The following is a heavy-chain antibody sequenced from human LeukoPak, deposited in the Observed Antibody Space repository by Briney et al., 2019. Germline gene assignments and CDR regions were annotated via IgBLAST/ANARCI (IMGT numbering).Heavy chain of an antibody. J-gene: IGHJ5*02. V-gene: IGHV3-7*01. Sequence: GGSLRLSCAASGIIVTSYWMSWVRQTPGKGLEWVANIKQDGSEKNYVDSVKGRFTIFRDNARNSLYLQMNSLRAEDTAVYYCASHSYGYNHWGQGTLVIVSS. CDR2: IKQDGSEK. D-gene: IGHD3-16*01. CDR1: GIIVTSYW. CDR3: ASHSYGYNH.